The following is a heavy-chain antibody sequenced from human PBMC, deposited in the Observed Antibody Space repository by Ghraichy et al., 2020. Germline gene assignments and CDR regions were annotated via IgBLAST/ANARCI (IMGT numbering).Heavy chain of an antibody. CDR1: GFSLSNARMG. J-gene: IGHJ5*02. V-gene: IGHV2-26*01. Sequence: SGPTLVKPTETLTLTCTVSGFSLSNARMGVSWIRQPPGKALEWLAHIFSNDEKSYSTSLKSRLTISKDTSKSQVVLTMTNMDPVDTATYYCARGTLDPMVYAIRGFDPWGQGTLVTVSS. CDR2: IFSNDEK. CDR3: ARGTLDPMVYAIRGFDP. D-gene: IGHD2-8*01.